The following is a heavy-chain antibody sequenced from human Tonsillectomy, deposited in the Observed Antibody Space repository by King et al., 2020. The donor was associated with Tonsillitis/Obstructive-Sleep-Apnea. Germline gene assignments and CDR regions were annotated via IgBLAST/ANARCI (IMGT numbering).Heavy chain of an antibody. Sequence: EVQLVESGGGLVQPGGSLRLSCAASGFTFTNYWIHWVRHTPGKGLVWVSRVNSDGSSTSYADSVKGRFAISRDNAKNTVYLQMNSLRAEDTAMYFCARKNNGAFDIWGQGKMVTVSS. CDR2: VNSDGSST. J-gene: IGHJ3*02. D-gene: IGHD2-8*01. CDR1: GFTFTNYW. V-gene: IGHV3-74*01. CDR3: ARKNNGAFDI.